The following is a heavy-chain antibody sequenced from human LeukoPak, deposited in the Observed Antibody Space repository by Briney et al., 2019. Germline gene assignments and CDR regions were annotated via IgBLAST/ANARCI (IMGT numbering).Heavy chain of an antibody. J-gene: IGHJ4*02. CDR3: ARGRRADCSGGSCYGTTVTTDLDY. CDR1: GGSFSGYY. Sequence: SETLSLTCAVYGGSFSGYYWGWIRQPPGKGLEWIGEINHSGSTNYNPSLKSRVTISVDTSKNQFSLKLSSVTAADTAVYYCARGRRADCSGGSCYGTTVTTDLDYWGQGTLVTGSS. CDR2: INHSGST. V-gene: IGHV4-34*01. D-gene: IGHD2-15*01.